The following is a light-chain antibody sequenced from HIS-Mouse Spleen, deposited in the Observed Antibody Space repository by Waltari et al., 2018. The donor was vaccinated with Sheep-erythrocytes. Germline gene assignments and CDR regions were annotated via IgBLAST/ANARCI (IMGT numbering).Light chain of an antibody. CDR3: CSYAGSYNHV. V-gene: IGLV2-11*01. CDR1: SSAFGGYIY. Sequence: QSALTQPRSVSGSPGQSVTISRTGSSSAFGGYIYVSWYQQHPGKAPKLMIYDVSKRPSGVPDRFSGSKSGNTASLTISGLQAEDEADYYCCSYAGSYNHVFATGTKVTVL. CDR2: DVS. J-gene: IGLJ1*01.